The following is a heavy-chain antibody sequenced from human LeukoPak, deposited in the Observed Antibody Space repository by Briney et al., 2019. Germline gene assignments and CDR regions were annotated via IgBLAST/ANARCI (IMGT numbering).Heavy chain of an antibody. CDR1: GFTFSSYW. Sequence: GGSLRLSCAASGFTFSSYWMSWVRQAPGKGLEWVANIKQDGSEKYYVDSVKGRFTISRDNAKNSLYLQMNSLRAEDTAVYYCARTWGTDYYDSSGYCANWGQGTLVTVSS. J-gene: IGHJ4*02. CDR2: IKQDGSEK. CDR3: ARTWGTDYYDSSGYCAN. D-gene: IGHD3-22*01. V-gene: IGHV3-7*01.